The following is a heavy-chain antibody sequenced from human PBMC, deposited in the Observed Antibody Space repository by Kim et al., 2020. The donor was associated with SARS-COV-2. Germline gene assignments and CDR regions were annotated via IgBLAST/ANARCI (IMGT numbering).Heavy chain of an antibody. D-gene: IGHD6-13*01. CDR3: ARHDVGSSWFKGFNWF. J-gene: IGHJ5*01. CDR2: IYYSGST. CDR1: GGSISSSSYY. Sequence: SETLSLTCTVSGGSISSSSYYWGWIRQPPGKGLEWIGSIYYSGSTYYNPSLKSRVTISVDTSKNQFSLKLSSVTAADTAVYYCARHDVGSSWFKGFNWF. V-gene: IGHV4-39*01.